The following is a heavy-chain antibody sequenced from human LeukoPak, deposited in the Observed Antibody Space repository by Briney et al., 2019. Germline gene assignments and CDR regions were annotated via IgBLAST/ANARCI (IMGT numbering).Heavy chain of an antibody. CDR1: GGSISSYY. CDR3: AREGEEDYGDYV. Sequence: SETLSLTCTVSGGSISSYYWSWIRQPPGKGLEWIGYTYYSGSTYYNPSLKSRVTISVDTSKNQFSLKLSSVTAADTAVYYCAREGEEDYGDYVGGQGTLVTVSS. CDR2: TYYSGST. V-gene: IGHV4-30-4*08. J-gene: IGHJ4*02. D-gene: IGHD4-17*01.